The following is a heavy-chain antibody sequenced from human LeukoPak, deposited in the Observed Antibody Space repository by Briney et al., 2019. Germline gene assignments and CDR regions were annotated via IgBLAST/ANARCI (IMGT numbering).Heavy chain of an antibody. V-gene: IGHV3-48*03. Sequence: TGGSLRLSCAASGFTFSSYEMNWVRQAPGKGLEWVSYISSSGSTIYYADSVKGRFTISRDNSKDTLYLQMNSLRAEDTAIYYCAKGAAASPSWFLSYRVNWGQGTLVTVSS. J-gene: IGHJ4*02. D-gene: IGHD6-6*01. CDR2: ISSSGSTI. CDR1: GFTFSSYE. CDR3: AKGAAASPSWFLSYRVN.